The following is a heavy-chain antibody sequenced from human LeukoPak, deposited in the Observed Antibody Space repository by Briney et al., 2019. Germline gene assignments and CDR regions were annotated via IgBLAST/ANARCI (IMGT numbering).Heavy chain of an antibody. CDR2: ISGSGGST. V-gene: IGHV3-23*01. J-gene: IGHJ4*02. Sequence: GGSLRLSCAASGFTFSSYAMSWVRQARGKGLEWVSAISGSGGSTYYADSVKGRFTISRDNSKNTVYLHMNSLRPDDSALYYCAREGGTVVVGRFDYWGQGTLVTVSS. CDR1: GFTFSSYA. D-gene: IGHD2-2*01. CDR3: AREGGTVVVGRFDY.